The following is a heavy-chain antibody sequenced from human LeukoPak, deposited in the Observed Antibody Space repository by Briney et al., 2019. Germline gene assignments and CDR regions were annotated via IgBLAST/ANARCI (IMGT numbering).Heavy chain of an antibody. D-gene: IGHD3-22*01. Sequence: SETLSLTCTVSGASIISANYYWNWIRQPPRTGLEWIGNIYYSGSTHSNPSLKSRVTVSVDTSKNQFSLRLSSVTAADTAVYYYARQPLYYDSSGSYAGDFDYWGQGTLVTVSS. CDR3: ARQPLYYDSSGSYAGDFDY. V-gene: IGHV4-39*01. CDR2: IYYSGST. CDR1: GASIISANYY. J-gene: IGHJ4*02.